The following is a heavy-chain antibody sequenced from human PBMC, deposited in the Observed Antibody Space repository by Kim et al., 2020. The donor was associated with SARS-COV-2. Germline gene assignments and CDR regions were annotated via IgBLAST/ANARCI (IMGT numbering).Heavy chain of an antibody. V-gene: IGHV3-7*03. CDR1: GLTFKNYW. CDR3: AKGTNMDV. J-gene: IGHJ6*02. CDR2: IKYDGSAD. Sequence: GGSLRLSCAASGLTFKNYWMTWVRQAPGTGLEWVASIKYDGSADFYVDSVRGRFTISRDNAKDSVYLQLSSLRAEDTAVYYCAKGTNMDVWGQGTTVTV. D-gene: IGHD1-1*01.